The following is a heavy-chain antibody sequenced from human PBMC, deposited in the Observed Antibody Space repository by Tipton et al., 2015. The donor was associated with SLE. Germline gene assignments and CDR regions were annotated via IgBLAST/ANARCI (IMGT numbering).Heavy chain of an antibody. CDR1: GGSISSSSYY. CDR3: ARARGNMAYCGGDCYELDY. CDR2: IYYSGRT. D-gene: IGHD2-21*01. V-gene: IGHV4-39*07. J-gene: IGHJ4*02. Sequence: TLSLTCTVSGGSISSSSYYWGWIRQPPGKGLEWIGSIYYSGRTYHNPSPTSRVTISVDTSKNQFSLPLSSVTAADTAVYYCARARGNMAYCGGDCYELDYWGQGTLVTVSS.